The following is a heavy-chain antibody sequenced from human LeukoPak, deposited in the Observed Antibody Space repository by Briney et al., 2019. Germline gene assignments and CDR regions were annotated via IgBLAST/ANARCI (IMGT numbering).Heavy chain of an antibody. CDR2: IYTSGST. D-gene: IGHD3-10*01. CDR1: GGSISSGSYY. V-gene: IGHV4-61*02. CDR3: ARDSDPGSPGFITMVRGVIPDY. Sequence: SETLSLTCTVSGGSISSGSYYWSWIRQPAGKGLEWIGRIYTSGSTNYNPSLKSRVTISVDTSKNQFSLKLSSVTAADTAVYYCARDSDPGSPGFITMVRGVIPDYWGQGTLVTVSS. J-gene: IGHJ4*02.